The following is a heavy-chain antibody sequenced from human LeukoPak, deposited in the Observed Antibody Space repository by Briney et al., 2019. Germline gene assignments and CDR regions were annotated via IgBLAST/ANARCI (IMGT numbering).Heavy chain of an antibody. CDR2: IYPADSDT. D-gene: IGHD6-19*01. V-gene: IGHV5-51*01. J-gene: IGHJ4*02. Sequence: GESLKISCKGSGYSFTTYWIGWVRQMPGKGLEWMGIIYPADSDTRYSPSFQGQVTISADKSVSTAYLQWSSLKASDTGMYYCPRSWGITVDGTIQHYFDYWGQGNLGTVSS. CDR3: PRSWGITVDGTIQHYFDY. CDR1: GYSFTTYW.